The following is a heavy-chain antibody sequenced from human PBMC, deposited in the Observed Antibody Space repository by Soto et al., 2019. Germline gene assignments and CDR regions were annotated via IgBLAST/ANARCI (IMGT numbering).Heavy chain of an antibody. Sequence: ASVKVSCKVSGYTLTELSMNWVRQAPGKGLEWMGGFGPEDGETNYAQKFQGRVTMTADTSTDTAYMELSSLRSEDTAVYYCATVLLIAGCFDYWGQGTLVTVSS. V-gene: IGHV1-24*01. CDR2: FGPEDGET. CDR3: ATVLLIAGCFDY. J-gene: IGHJ4*02. CDR1: GYTLTELS. D-gene: IGHD2-15*01.